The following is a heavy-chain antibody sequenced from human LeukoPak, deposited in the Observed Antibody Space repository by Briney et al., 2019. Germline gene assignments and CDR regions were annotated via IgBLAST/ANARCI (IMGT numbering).Heavy chain of an antibody. J-gene: IGHJ3*02. D-gene: IGHD3-22*01. V-gene: IGHV3-64*01. CDR2: ISSNGGST. CDR1: GFTFSSYA. Sequence: GGSLRLSXAASGFTFSSYAMHWVRQAPGKGLEYVSVISSNGGSTYYANSVKGRFTISRDNSKNTLYLQMGSLSAEDMAVYYCARGDSGDSSGYYDAFDIWGQGTMVTVSS. CDR3: ARGDSGDSSGYYDAFDI.